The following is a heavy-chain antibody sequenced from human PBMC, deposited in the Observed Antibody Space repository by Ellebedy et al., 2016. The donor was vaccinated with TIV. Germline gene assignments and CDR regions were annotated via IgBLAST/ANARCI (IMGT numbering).Heavy chain of an antibody. J-gene: IGHJ4*02. V-gene: IGHV1-2*02. Sequence: AASVKVSCKTSGYPFTGHYVHWIRQAPGQGLEWVARLNPNNGDKNYGQRFQGRVSVTRDTSIRTIYMELRSLKPDDTSIYYCAKAGCGGDCYSQWGQGTLVTVSS. CDR2: LNPNNGDK. D-gene: IGHD2-21*02. CDR1: GYPFTGHY. CDR3: AKAGCGGDCYSQ.